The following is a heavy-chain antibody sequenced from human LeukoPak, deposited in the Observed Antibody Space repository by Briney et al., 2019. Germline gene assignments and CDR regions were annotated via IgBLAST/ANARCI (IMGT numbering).Heavy chain of an antibody. J-gene: IGHJ4*02. D-gene: IGHD6-13*01. V-gene: IGHV3-15*01. CDR1: GFTFSNAW. CDR2: IKSKTDGGTT. Sequence: GGSLRLSCAASGFTFSNAWMSWVRQAPGKGLEWVGRIKSKTDGGTTDYAAPVKGRFTISRDDSKNTPYLQMNSLKTEDTAVYYCTTDRAAADYFDYWGQGTLVTVSS. CDR3: TTDRAAADYFDY.